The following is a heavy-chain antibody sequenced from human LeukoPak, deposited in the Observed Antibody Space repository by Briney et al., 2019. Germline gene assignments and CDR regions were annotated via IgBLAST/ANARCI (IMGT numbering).Heavy chain of an antibody. J-gene: IGHJ5*02. V-gene: IGHV1-2*06. CDR2: INPNSGGT. CDR1: GYTFTGYY. D-gene: IGHD4-17*01. Sequence: ASVKVSCKASGYTFTGYYMHWVRQAPGQGLEWMGRINPNSGGTNYAQKFQGRVTMTRDTSISTAYMELSRLRSDDTAVYYYARADYGDYVWFDPWGQGTLVTVSS. CDR3: ARADYGDYVWFDP.